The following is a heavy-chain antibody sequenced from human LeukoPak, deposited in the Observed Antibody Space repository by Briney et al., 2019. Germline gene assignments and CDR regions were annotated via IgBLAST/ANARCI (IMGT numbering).Heavy chain of an antibody. CDR1: GFTFSSYS. J-gene: IGHJ4*02. V-gene: IGHV3-21*01. Sequence: PGGSLRLSCAASGFTFSSYSMNWVRQAPGKGLEWVSSISSSSSYIYYADSAKGRFTISRDNAKNSLYLQMNSLRAEDTAVYYCARDTLQLADYWGQGTLVTVSS. D-gene: IGHD5-18*01. CDR3: ARDTLQLADY. CDR2: ISSSSSYI.